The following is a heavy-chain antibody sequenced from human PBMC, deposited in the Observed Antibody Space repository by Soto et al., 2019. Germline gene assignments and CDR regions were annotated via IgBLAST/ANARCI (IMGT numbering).Heavy chain of an antibody. D-gene: IGHD6-19*01. CDR2: IYDSGST. Sequence: ETLSLTCTVSGGSISSYYWSWIRQPPGKGLEWIGYIYDSGSTNYNPSLKSRVTISVDTSKNQFSLKLSSVTAADTAVYYCARDIAVADQYYFDYWGQGTLVTVSS. CDR1: GGSISSYY. V-gene: IGHV4-59*01. J-gene: IGHJ4*02. CDR3: ARDIAVADQYYFDY.